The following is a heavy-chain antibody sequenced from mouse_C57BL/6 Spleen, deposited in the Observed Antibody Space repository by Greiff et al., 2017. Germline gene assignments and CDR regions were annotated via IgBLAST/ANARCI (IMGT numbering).Heavy chain of an antibody. V-gene: IGHV1-80*01. J-gene: IGHJ3*01. CDR1: GYAFSSYW. CDR3: ARVLVKGASFAY. CDR2: IYPGDGDT. Sequence: QVQLQQSGAELVKPGASVKISCKASGYAFSSYWMNWVKQRPGKGLEWIGQIYPGDGDTNYNGRFKGKATLTADKSSSTAYMQLSSLTSEDSAAYFSARVLVKGASFAYWGQGTLVTVSA.